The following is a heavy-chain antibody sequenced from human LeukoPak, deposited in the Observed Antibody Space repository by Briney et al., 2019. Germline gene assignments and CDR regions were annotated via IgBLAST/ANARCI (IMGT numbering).Heavy chain of an antibody. Sequence: PGGSLRLSCAASGFTFSSYAMSWVRQAPGKGLEWVSVIYSGGSTYYADSVKGRFTISRDNSKNTLYLQMNSLRAEDTAVYYCARNLAYYGSGSYYAYGMDVWGQGTTVTVSS. V-gene: IGHV3-66*01. CDR3: ARNLAYYGSGSYYAYGMDV. D-gene: IGHD3-10*01. CDR2: IYSGGST. CDR1: GFTFSSYA. J-gene: IGHJ6*02.